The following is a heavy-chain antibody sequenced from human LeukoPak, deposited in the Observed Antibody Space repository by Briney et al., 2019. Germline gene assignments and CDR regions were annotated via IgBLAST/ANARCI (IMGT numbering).Heavy chain of an antibody. CDR1: GSSFTSHW. V-gene: IGHV5-51*01. CDR2: IYPGDSDT. Sequence: GESLKISCQGSGSSFTSHWIGWVRQLPGKGLEWMGIIYPGDSDTRYSLSFQGQVTISADKSISTAYLQWSSLKASDTAMYYCAKRGSYSSFDYWGQGTLVTVSS. D-gene: IGHD1-26*01. J-gene: IGHJ4*02. CDR3: AKRGSYSSFDY.